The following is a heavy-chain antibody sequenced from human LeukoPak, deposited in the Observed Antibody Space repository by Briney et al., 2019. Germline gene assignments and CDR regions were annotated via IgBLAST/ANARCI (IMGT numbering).Heavy chain of an antibody. V-gene: IGHV3-23*01. CDR1: GFTFSSYA. CDR3: AKEGDTSVGNYFDY. J-gene: IGHJ4*02. D-gene: IGHD3-22*01. CDR2: ISGSVVTA. Sequence: GGSLRLSCAASGFTFSSYAMNWVRQAPGKGLEWVSAISGSVVTAYYADSVQGRFTISRDNSKNTLYLQMNSLRAEDTAVYYCAKEGDTSVGNYFDYWGQGALVTVSS.